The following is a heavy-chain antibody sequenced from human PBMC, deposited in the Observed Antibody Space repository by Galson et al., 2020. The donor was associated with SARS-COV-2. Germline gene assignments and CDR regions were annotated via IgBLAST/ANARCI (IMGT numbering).Heavy chain of an antibody. CDR2: ISYDGTTK. CDR3: AREGADYSSSYFDY. D-gene: IGHD6-6*01. Sequence: GESLKISCAASGFTFSNFALHWVRQAPGKGLEWVAIISYDGTTKYNADSVKGRFTISRDNSKNTLYLQMNSLRPEDTAVYYCAREGADYSSSYFDYWGQGTLVTVSS. V-gene: IGHV3-30*01. J-gene: IGHJ4*02. CDR1: GFTFSNFA.